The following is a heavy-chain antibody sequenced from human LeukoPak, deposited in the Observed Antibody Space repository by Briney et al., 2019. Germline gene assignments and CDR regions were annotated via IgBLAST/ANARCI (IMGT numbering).Heavy chain of an antibody. CDR3: ARAEWSPYYYYYYMDV. D-gene: IGHD3-3*01. Sequence: GESLKISCKGSGYSFTSFWIGWVRQMPGKGLEWMGIIYPGDSDTRYSPSFQGQVTISADKSISTAYLQWSSLKASVTAMYYCARAEWSPYYYYYYMDVWGKGTTVTVSS. J-gene: IGHJ6*03. CDR2: IYPGDSDT. CDR1: GYSFTSFW. V-gene: IGHV5-51*01.